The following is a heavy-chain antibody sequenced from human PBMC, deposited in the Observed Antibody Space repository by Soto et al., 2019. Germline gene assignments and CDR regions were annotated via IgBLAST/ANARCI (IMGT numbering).Heavy chain of an antibody. CDR3: ARALWGEQPDAFDI. CDR1: GFIFRDAW. D-gene: IGHD3-16*01. J-gene: IGHJ3*02. V-gene: IGHV3-15*05. Sequence: GGSLRLSCAASGFIFRDAWISWVRQAPGKGLEWIGRVKSKSEGGTTDYAALVKGRFTVSRDDSINTVSLQMDSLKMEDTAVYFCARALWGEQPDAFDIPAKGQCSLS. CDR2: VKSKSEGGTT.